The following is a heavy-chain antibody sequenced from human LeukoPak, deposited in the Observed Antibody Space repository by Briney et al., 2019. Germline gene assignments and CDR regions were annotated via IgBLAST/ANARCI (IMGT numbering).Heavy chain of an antibody. CDR1: GFTFDDYA. Sequence: PGGSLRLSCAASGFTFDDYAMHWVRQAPGKGLEWVSGISWNSGSLGYADSVKGRFTISRDNAKNSLYLQMNSLRAEDTALYYCAKDIGYSYGKSIDYWGEGTLVTVSS. V-gene: IGHV3-9*01. CDR3: AKDIGYSYGKSIDY. D-gene: IGHD5-18*01. J-gene: IGHJ4*02. CDR2: ISWNSGSL.